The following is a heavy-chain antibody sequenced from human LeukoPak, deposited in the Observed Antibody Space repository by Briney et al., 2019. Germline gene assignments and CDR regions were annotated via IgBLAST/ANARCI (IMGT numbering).Heavy chain of an antibody. J-gene: IGHJ6*03. Sequence: KPSQTLSLTCTVSGGSISSGGYYWSWIRQPPGKGLEWIGYIYYSGSTNYNPSLKSRVTISVDTSKNQFSLKLSSVTAADTAVYYCARDIHQGNYYYMDVWGKGTTVTVSS. CDR1: GGSISSGGYY. CDR2: IYYSGST. CDR3: ARDIHQGNYYYMDV. V-gene: IGHV4-61*08.